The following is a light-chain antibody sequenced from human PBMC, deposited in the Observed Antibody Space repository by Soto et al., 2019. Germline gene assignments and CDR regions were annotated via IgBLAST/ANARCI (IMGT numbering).Light chain of an antibody. CDR1: SGHSNYA. V-gene: IGLV4-69*01. CDR2: LNNDGSH. CDR3: QTWDTGISVV. J-gene: IGLJ2*01. Sequence: QLVLTQPPSASASLGASVKLTCTLSSGHSNYAIAWHQQQPEKGPRYLMKLNNDGSHSKGDGIPDRFSGSSSGAERYLTISSLQSEDESDYYCQTWDTGISVVFGGGTKLTVL.